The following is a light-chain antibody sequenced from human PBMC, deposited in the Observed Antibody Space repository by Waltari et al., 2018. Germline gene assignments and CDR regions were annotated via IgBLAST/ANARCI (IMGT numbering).Light chain of an antibody. V-gene: IGLV3-19*01. CDR1: SLRSYY. Sequence: SSELTQDPAVSVAMGQTVRITCQGDSLRSYYASWSQQRPGQAPILVIYDKNNRPSGGPDLFSGSSSHNTGSLTITGAQAEDEASYYCHSRDASGVAGSFGGGTKLTVL. CDR2: DKN. CDR3: HSRDASGVAGS. J-gene: IGLJ2*01.